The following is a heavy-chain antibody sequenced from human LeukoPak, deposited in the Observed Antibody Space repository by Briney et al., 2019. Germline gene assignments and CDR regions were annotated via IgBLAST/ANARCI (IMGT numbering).Heavy chain of an antibody. D-gene: IGHD6-19*01. Sequence: PSETLSLTCTVSGGSISSYYWSWIRQPPGKGLEWIGYTHYTGSTNYNPSLKSRVTISLDMSKNRFSLKLSSVTAADTAMYYCAREGWQWLVHAFDIWGQGTMVTVSS. J-gene: IGHJ3*02. V-gene: IGHV4-59*01. CDR1: GGSISSYY. CDR2: THYTGST. CDR3: AREGWQWLVHAFDI.